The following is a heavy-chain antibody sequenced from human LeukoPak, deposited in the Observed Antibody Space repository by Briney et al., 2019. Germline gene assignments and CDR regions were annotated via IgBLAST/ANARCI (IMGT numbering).Heavy chain of an antibody. D-gene: IGHD3-10*01. J-gene: IGHJ4*02. CDR1: GYTFTSYD. Sequence: EASVKVSCKASGYTFTSYDINWVRQATGQGLEWMGWMNPNSGNTGYAQKFQGRVTITRNTSISTAYMELSSLRSEDTAVYYCAREGAGQWFGELPNWVQGTLVTVSS. V-gene: IGHV1-8*03. CDR3: AREGAGQWFGELPN. CDR2: MNPNSGNT.